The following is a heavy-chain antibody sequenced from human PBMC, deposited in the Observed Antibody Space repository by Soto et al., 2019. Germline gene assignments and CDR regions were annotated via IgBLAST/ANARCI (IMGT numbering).Heavy chain of an antibody. CDR2: INPDGNEK. D-gene: IGHD2-2*01. V-gene: IGHV3-7*01. CDR3: AREDSIIIPAVSDF. CDR1: GFTFSNFW. Sequence: GGSLRLSCAASGFTFSNFWMDWVRQAPGKGLGWVANINPDGNEKRYVDSVKGRFTISRDNAKNSVSLQMNTLRVEDTAVYYCAREDSIIIPAVSDFWGQGTLVTVSS. J-gene: IGHJ4*02.